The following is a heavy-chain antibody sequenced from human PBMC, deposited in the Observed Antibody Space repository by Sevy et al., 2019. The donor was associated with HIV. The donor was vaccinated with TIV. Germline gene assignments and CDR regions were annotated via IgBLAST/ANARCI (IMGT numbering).Heavy chain of an antibody. D-gene: IGHD1-1*01. CDR1: GFTFSSYW. J-gene: IGHJ4*02. V-gene: IGHV3-7*01. CDR3: TRDNPFGTY. CDR2: IKQDGSEK. Sequence: GGSLRLSCAGSGFTFSSYWMTWVRQAPGKGLERVANIKQDGSEKYYVDSVKGRFTISRDNAKNSLYLQMNSLRAEDTAVYYCTRDNPFGTYWGQGTLVTVSS.